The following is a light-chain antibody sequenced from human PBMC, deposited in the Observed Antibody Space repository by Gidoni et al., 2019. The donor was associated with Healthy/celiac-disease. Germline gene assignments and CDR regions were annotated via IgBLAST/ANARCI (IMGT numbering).Light chain of an antibody. CDR2: EAS. CDR3: QQRSNWPPEYT. Sequence: EIVSTQSPATLSLSPGERATLSCRASQSVSSYFAWYQQKPGQAPRLLIYEASNRATGIPARFSGSGSGTDFTLTISSLEPEDFAVYYCQQRSNWPPEYTFXQXTKLEIK. CDR1: QSVSSY. V-gene: IGKV3-11*01. J-gene: IGKJ2*01.